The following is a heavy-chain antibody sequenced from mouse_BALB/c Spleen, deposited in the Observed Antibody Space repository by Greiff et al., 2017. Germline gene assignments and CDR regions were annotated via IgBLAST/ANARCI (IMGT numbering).Heavy chain of an antibody. CDR1: GFTFSSFG. CDR3: ARLGYRWYFDV. J-gene: IGHJ1*01. D-gene: IGHD2-14*01. CDR2: ISSGSSTI. V-gene: IGHV5-17*02. Sequence: EVMLVESGGGLVQPGGSRKLSCAASGFTFSSFGMHWVRQAPEKGLEWVAYISSGSSTIYYADTVKGRFTISRDNPKNTLFLQMTSLRSEDTAMYYCARLGYRWYFDVWGAGTTVTVSS.